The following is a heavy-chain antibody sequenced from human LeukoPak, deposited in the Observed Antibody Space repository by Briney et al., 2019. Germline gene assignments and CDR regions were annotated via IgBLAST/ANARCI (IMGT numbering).Heavy chain of an antibody. V-gene: IGHV3-20*04. D-gene: IGHD6-19*01. CDR1: GFPFDNYG. Sequence: GGSLRLSCAASGFPFDNYGMNWVRQVPGKGLEWVSGINWNGGSTGYADSVKGRFTISRDNAKNSLYLQMNSLRAEDTALYYCARDIVLIAVAVRGSFDIWGQGTMVTVSS. CDR3: ARDIVLIAVAVRGSFDI. CDR2: INWNGGST. J-gene: IGHJ3*02.